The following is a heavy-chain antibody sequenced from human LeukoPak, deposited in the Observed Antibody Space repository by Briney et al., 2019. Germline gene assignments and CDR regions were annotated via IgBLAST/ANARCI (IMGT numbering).Heavy chain of an antibody. CDR1: GYSISSGYY. V-gene: IGHV4-38-2*02. J-gene: IGHJ4*02. CDR2: IYNSGST. Sequence: SETLSLTCSVSGYSISSGYYWGWIRQPPGKGLEWIGSIYNSGSTYYNPSLKSRVTISVDTSKNQFSLKMSSVTAADTAVYYCARGSSTYHYWGQGTLVTVST. CDR3: ARGSSTYHY. D-gene: IGHD6-13*01.